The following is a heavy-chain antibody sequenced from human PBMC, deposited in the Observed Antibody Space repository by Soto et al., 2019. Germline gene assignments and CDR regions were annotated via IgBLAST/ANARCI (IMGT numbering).Heavy chain of an antibody. CDR1: GFTFSSHE. J-gene: IGHJ1*01. Sequence: GGSLRLSCEATGFTFSSHEMNWIRQTPGKRLEWIAKISGSGSTINYADSVKGRFTISRDNVQRTLHLQMDSLRVEDTGVYYCARGGVYWGRGTLVTISS. CDR3: ARGGVY. V-gene: IGHV3-48*03. CDR2: ISGSGSTI. D-gene: IGHD2-8*01.